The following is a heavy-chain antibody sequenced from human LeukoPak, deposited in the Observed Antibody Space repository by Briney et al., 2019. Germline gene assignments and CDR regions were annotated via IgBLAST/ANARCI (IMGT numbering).Heavy chain of an antibody. V-gene: IGHV3-30*02. Sequence: QPGGSLRLSCAASGFTFSSYGMHWVRQAPGKGLEWVAFVRYDGSNKYYADSVKGRFTISRDSSKNTLYLQMNSLRPEDTAVYYCAKGRGQSYPHYYFDSWGQGILVTVSS. CDR2: VRYDGSNK. J-gene: IGHJ4*02. D-gene: IGHD5-18*01. CDR3: AKGRGQSYPHYYFDS. CDR1: GFTFSSYG.